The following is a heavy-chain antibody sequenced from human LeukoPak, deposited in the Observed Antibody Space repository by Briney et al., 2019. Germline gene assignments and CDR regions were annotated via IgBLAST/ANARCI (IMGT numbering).Heavy chain of an antibody. Sequence: MPSETLSLTCTVSSDSIRSYYWSWIRQPPGKGLEWIGSVYYGRSPYFNPSLESRATISVDTSKNHFSLKMSSVTAADTAVYYCARSSGTGTFSYWGQGTLVTVSS. V-gene: IGHV4-39*02. CDR3: ARSSGTGTFSY. J-gene: IGHJ4*02. D-gene: IGHD6-25*01. CDR2: VYYGRSP. CDR1: SDSIRSYY.